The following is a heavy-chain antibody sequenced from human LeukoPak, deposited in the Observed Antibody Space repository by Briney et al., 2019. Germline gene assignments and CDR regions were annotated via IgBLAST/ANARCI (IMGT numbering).Heavy chain of an antibody. CDR1: GYTFTVYY. J-gene: IGHJ4*02. V-gene: IGHV1-2*02. D-gene: IGHD6-13*01. CDR3: ARHDSSSWYPAFDY. CDR2: INPNSGGT. Sequence: GASVKVSCKASGYTFTVYYMHWVRQAPGQGLEWMGWINPNSGGTNYAQKFQGRVTMTRDTSISTAYMELSRLRSDDTAVYYCARHDSSSWYPAFDYWGQGTLVTVSS.